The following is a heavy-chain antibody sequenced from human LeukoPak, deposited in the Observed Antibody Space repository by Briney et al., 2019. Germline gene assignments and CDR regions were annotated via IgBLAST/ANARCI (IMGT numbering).Heavy chain of an antibody. D-gene: IGHD3-10*01. CDR2: MYYSGSA. Sequence: PSETLSLTCTVSGGSISISSHHWGWIRQPPGKGLEGIGSMYYSGSAYYGPSLKSRITMSVDTSKNQFSLNLSSMTAADTAVYYCARQRRFGEPRSFDYWGQGTPVHVSS. J-gene: IGHJ4*02. CDR1: GGSISISSHH. CDR3: ARQRRFGEPRSFDY. V-gene: IGHV4-39*01.